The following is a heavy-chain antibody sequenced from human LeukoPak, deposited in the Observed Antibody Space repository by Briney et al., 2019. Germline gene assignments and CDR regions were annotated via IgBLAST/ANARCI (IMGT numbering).Heavy chain of an antibody. V-gene: IGHV1-18*01. Sequence: ASVKVSCKASGYTFTSYGISWVRQAPGQGLEWMGWISAYNGNTNYAQKLQGRVTMTTDTSTSTAYMELRSLRSDDTAVYYCARRPPYYDFWSGYYGDWFDPWGQGTLVTVSS. CDR1: GYTFTSYG. J-gene: IGHJ5*02. CDR3: ARRPPYYDFWSGYYGDWFDP. D-gene: IGHD3-3*01. CDR2: ISAYNGNT.